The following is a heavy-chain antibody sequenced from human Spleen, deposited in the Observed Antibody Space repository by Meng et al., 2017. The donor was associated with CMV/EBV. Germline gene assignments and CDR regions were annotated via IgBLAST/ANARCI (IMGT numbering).Heavy chain of an antibody. V-gene: IGHV1-18*01. CDR2: ISSHSGDT. Sequence: TITTYGLSWVRQAPGQGLEWMGWISSHSGDTNYAPKVQGRVTMTTDTSTNTACMELRSLRSDDTAIYYCVREYCGGDCSFANFYFDNWGQGTLVTVSS. CDR3: VREYCGGDCSFANFYFDN. D-gene: IGHD2-21*01. CDR1: TITTYG. J-gene: IGHJ4*02.